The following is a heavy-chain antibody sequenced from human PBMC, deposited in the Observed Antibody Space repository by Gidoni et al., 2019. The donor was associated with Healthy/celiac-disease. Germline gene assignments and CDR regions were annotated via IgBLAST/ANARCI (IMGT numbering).Heavy chain of an antibody. Sequence: EVQLVESGGGLVQPGRSLRLSCAASGFTFDDYAMHWVRQAPGKGLEWVSGISWNSGSIGYADSVKGRFTISRDNAKNSLYLQMNSLRAEDTALYYCAKGGAAGRNYFDYWGQGTLVTVSS. CDR1: GFTFDDYA. D-gene: IGHD6-13*01. CDR3: AKGGAAGRNYFDY. CDR2: ISWNSGSI. V-gene: IGHV3-9*01. J-gene: IGHJ4*02.